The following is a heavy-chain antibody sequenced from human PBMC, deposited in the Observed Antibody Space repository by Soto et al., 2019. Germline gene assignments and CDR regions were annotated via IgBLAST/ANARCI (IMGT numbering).Heavy chain of an antibody. CDR3: ARHRITIFGVVIIPPWYFDY. CDR2: IYYSGST. Sequence: SETLSLTCTVSGGSISSSSYYWGWIRQPPGKGLEWIGSIYYSGSTYYNPSLKSRVTISVDTSKNQFSLKLSSVTAADTAVYYCARHRITIFGVVIIPPWYFDYWGQGTLVTVSS. V-gene: IGHV4-39*01. CDR1: GGSISSSSYY. D-gene: IGHD3-3*01. J-gene: IGHJ4*02.